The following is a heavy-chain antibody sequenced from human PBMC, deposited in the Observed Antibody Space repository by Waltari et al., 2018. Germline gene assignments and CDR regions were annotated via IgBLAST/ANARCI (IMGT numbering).Heavy chain of an antibody. D-gene: IGHD1-1*01. Sequence: QVQLQESGPGLVKPSETLSLTCTVSGCSISSHYWSWIRQPPGKGLEWSGYIYDSWSTNYNPSLKIRVTISVDTSKNQFSLKLSAVTAADTAVYYCARIGLLDPARGWFDPWGQGTLVTVSS. J-gene: IGHJ5*02. V-gene: IGHV4-59*11. CDR2: IYDSWST. CDR3: ARIGLLDPARGWFDP. CDR1: GCSISSHY.